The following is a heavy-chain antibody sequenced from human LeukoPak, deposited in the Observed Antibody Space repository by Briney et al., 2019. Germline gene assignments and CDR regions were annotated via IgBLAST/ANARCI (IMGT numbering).Heavy chain of an antibody. CDR2: ISGSGGST. D-gene: IGHD3-22*01. CDR3: AKDYLDYYDSSGFDP. Sequence: PGGSLRLSCAASGFTFSSYAMGWVRQAPGKGLEWVSAISGSGGSTYYADSVKGRFTISRDNSKNTLYLQMNSLRAEDTAVYYCAKDYLDYYDSSGFDPWGQGTLVTVSS. CDR1: GFTFSSYA. J-gene: IGHJ5*02. V-gene: IGHV3-23*01.